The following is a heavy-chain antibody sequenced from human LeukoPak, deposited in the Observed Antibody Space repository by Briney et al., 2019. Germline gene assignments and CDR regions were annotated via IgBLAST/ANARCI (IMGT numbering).Heavy chain of an antibody. V-gene: IGHV3-21*01. CDR1: GFTFSSYS. Sequence: GGSLRLSCAASGFTFSSYSMNWIRQAPGKGLAWVSSMSVGSGLIYYAESVKGRFTVSRDNAKKSLYLQMNSLRAEDTAVYYCAREFEGTASGAGFWGQGTLVTVSS. J-gene: IGHJ4*02. D-gene: IGHD1-26*01. CDR2: MSVGSGLI. CDR3: AREFEGTASGAGF.